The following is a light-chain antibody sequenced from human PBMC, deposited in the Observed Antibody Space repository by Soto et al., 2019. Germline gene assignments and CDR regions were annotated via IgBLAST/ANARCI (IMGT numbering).Light chain of an antibody. CDR1: QSISTY. CDR2: AAS. CDR3: LQSHTTPLT. J-gene: IGKJ5*01. Sequence: DIQMTQSPSSLPASVGDRVTITCRASQSISTYLHWYQQKPGKAPKLLIFAASSLQSGVPSRFSGSGSGTDFTLTISSLQPEDFATYFCLQSHTTPLTFGQGTRLDIK. V-gene: IGKV1-39*01.